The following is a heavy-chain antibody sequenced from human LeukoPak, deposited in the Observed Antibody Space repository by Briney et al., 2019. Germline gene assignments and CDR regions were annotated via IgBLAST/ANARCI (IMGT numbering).Heavy chain of an antibody. D-gene: IGHD1-26*01. V-gene: IGHV1-24*01. CDR2: FDPEDGEI. CDR3: AADRGDYNGSYWTAFNI. CDR1: AYTLTELS. J-gene: IGHJ3*02. Sequence: GASVKVSCKVSAYTLTELSMHWVRQAPGKGLEWLGGFDPEDGEIIYAQKFQGRVTMSDDTSTDTAYMELGSLRSDDTAVYYCAADRGDYNGSYWTAFNIWGQGTMVTVSS.